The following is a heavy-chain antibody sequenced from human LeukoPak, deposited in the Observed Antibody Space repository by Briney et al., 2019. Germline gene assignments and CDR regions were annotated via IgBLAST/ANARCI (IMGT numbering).Heavy chain of an antibody. CDR3: ATHGGVVPDY. J-gene: IGHJ4*02. Sequence: GGSLRLSCAASGFTFSSYGMHWVRQAPGKGLEWVAFIRYDGSNTYYADSVKGRFTISRDNPRNTLYLQMNSLRSEDTAVYYCATHGGVVPDYWGQGTLVTVSS. CDR2: IRYDGSNT. CDR1: GFTFSSYG. V-gene: IGHV3-30*02. D-gene: IGHD2-15*01.